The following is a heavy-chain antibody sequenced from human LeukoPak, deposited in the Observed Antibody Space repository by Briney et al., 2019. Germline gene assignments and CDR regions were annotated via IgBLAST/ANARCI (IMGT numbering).Heavy chain of an antibody. V-gene: IGHV4-34*01. Sequence: PSETLSLTCAVYGGSFSGYYWSWIRQPPGKGLEWIGEINHSGSTNYNPSLKSRVTISVDTSKNQFSLKLSSVTAADTAVYCCARYSIAARRGFDYWGQGTLVTVSS. D-gene: IGHD6-6*01. J-gene: IGHJ4*02. CDR1: GGSFSGYY. CDR2: INHSGST. CDR3: ARYSIAARRGFDY.